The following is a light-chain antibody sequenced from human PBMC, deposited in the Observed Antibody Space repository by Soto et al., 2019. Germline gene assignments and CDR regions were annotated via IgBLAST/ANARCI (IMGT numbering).Light chain of an antibody. J-gene: IGKJ1*01. V-gene: IGKV1-5*01. CDR3: QNYNTPPRP. CDR2: DAS. Sequence: DIRMTQSPSTLSASVGDRVTITCRASQSISSWLAWYQQKPGKAPKLLIYDASSLESGVPSRFSGDGSGTEFTLTISSLQPEDVATYYCQNYNTPPRPFGQGTKVDI. CDR1: QSISSW.